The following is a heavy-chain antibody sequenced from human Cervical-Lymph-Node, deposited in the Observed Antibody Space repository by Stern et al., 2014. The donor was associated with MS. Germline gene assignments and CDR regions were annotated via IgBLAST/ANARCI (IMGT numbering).Heavy chain of an antibody. CDR3: ARDHHFGSGGSWDYGMDV. CDR2: IHPNNVDT. CDR1: GYTFIGHF. J-gene: IGHJ6*02. V-gene: IGHV1-2*06. D-gene: IGHD2-15*01. Sequence: VQLVQSGAEVKKPGASVKVSCKTAGYTFIGHFIHWVRQAPGQGLEWLGRIHPNNVDTHSAQKLQGRVDMTTDTSTNTAYMELSRLTSDDTAVYYCARDHHFGSGGSWDYGMDVWGQGTTV.